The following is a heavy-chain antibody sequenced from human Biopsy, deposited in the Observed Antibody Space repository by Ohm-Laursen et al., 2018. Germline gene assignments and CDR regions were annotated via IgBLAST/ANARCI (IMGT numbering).Heavy chain of an antibody. CDR2: IDVSDYNT. CDR3: VKQWGGYNFDS. V-gene: IGHV3-23*01. J-gene: IGHJ5*01. CDR1: GFTFHTYA. Sequence: SLRLSCSASGFTFHTYAMNWVRQAPGKGLEWVAHIDVSDYNTYYADSVRGRFTISRDNSKQMAHLEINSLTADGTAVYYCVKQWGGYNFDSWGQGTLVTVSS. D-gene: IGHD1-14*01.